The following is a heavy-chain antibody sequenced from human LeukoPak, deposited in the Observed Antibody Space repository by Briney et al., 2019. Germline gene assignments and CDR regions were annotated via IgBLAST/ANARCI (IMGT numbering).Heavy chain of an antibody. CDR3: WITMVRGVIPQTDY. CDR2: IRSKANSYAT. CDR1: GFTFHDYA. D-gene: IGHD3-10*01. Sequence: GGSLRLSCAASGFTFHDYAMHWVRQAPGKGLEWVGRIRSKANSYATAYAASVKGRFTISRDDSKNTAYLQMNSLKTEDTAVYYCWITMVRGVIPQTDYWGQGTLVTVSS. V-gene: IGHV3-73*01. J-gene: IGHJ4*02.